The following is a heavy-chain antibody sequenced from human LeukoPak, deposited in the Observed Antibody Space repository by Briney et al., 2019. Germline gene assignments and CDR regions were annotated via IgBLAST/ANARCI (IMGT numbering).Heavy chain of an antibody. CDR1: GDSISNYY. Sequence: SETLSLTCSVSGDSISNYYWSWIRQSTGKGLEWIGRIYSSGSTDYNPSLKSRVSMSVDTSKNQFSLKLSSVTAADTAVYYCARWGHSSSWFYYHYYYMDVWGKGTTVTVSS. J-gene: IGHJ6*03. V-gene: IGHV4-4*07. CDR2: IYSSGST. CDR3: ARWGHSSSWFYYHYYYMDV. D-gene: IGHD6-13*01.